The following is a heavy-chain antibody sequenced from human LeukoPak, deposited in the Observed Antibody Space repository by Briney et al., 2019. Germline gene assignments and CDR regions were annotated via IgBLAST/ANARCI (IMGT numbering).Heavy chain of an antibody. CDR1: GFTFSSYA. J-gene: IGHJ6*02. CDR3: AKYGYSYGGNYYGMDV. D-gene: IGHD5-18*01. Sequence: PGVSLRLSCAASGFTFSSYAMSWVRQAPGKGLEWVSAISGSGGSTYYADSVKGRFTISRDNSKNTLYLQMNSLRAEDTAVYYCAKYGYSYGGNYYGMDVWGQGTTVTVSS. CDR2: ISGSGGST. V-gene: IGHV3-23*01.